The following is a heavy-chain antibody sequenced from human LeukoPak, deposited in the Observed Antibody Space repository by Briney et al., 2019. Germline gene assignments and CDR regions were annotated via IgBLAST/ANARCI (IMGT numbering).Heavy chain of an antibody. V-gene: IGHV1-46*01. D-gene: IGHD6-19*01. CDR1: GYTFTSYY. CDR2: INPSGGST. Sequence: ASVKVSCKASGYTFTSYYMHWVRQAPGQGLEWMGKINPSGGSTSYAQKFQGRVTMTRDTSTSTVYMELSSLRSEDTAVYYCARGEYSSGLRSYFDYWGQGTLVTVSS. CDR3: ARGEYSSGLRSYFDY. J-gene: IGHJ4*02.